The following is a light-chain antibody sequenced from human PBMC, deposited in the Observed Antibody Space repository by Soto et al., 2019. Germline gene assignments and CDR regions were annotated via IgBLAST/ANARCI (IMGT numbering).Light chain of an antibody. CDR1: QDIRND. J-gene: IGKJ3*01. CDR2: AAS. Sequence: DIQMTQSPSSLSASVGDRVTITCRASQDIRNDSAWYQQKPGKVPKVLIHAASTLQSGVPSRFSGSGSGTDFTLTISGLQPDDVATYYCQKCNIAPFTFGPGTKVDIK. V-gene: IGKV1-27*01. CDR3: QKCNIAPFT.